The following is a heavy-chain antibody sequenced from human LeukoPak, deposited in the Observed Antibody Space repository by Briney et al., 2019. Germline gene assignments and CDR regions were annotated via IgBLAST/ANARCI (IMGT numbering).Heavy chain of an antibody. D-gene: IGHD3-3*01. CDR1: GYTFTSYD. V-gene: IGHV1-8*03. J-gene: IGHJ4*02. Sequence: ASVKVSCKASGYTFTSYDINWVRQATGQGLEWMGWMNPNSGNTGYAQKFQGRVTITRNTSISTAYMELSSLRSEDTAVYYCARGLTTIFGVVPSPYYFDYWGQGTLVTVSS. CDR2: MNPNSGNT. CDR3: ARGLTTIFGVVPSPYYFDY.